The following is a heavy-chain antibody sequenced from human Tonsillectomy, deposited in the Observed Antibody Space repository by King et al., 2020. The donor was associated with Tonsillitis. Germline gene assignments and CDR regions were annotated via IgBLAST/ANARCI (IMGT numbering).Heavy chain of an antibody. V-gene: IGHV3-23*04. D-gene: IGHD1-26*01. CDR1: GFTVNSNA. CDR2: ISGSGGRT. CDR3: AKEVGFDLHDAFDI. Sequence: VQLVESGGGLVQPGGSLRLSCAASGFTVNSNAMNWVRQAPGKGLEWVSAISGSGGRTDYADSVKGRFTISRDNSKNTLYLQMNGLRADDTAVYYCAKEVGFDLHDAFDIWGQGTKVTVSS. J-gene: IGHJ3*02.